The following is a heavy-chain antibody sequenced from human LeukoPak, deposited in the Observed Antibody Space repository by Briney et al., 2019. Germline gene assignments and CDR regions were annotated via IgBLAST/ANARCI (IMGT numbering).Heavy chain of an antibody. Sequence: GGSLGLSCAASGFTFSSYWMSWVRQAPGKGLEWVANIKQDGSEKYYVDSVKGRFTISRDNAKNSLYLQMNSLRAEDTAVYYCARSGYDFWSGYPLSYYYYMDVWGKGTTVTVSS. V-gene: IGHV3-7*01. D-gene: IGHD3-3*01. J-gene: IGHJ6*03. CDR3: ARSGYDFWSGYPLSYYYYMDV. CDR2: IKQDGSEK. CDR1: GFTFSSYW.